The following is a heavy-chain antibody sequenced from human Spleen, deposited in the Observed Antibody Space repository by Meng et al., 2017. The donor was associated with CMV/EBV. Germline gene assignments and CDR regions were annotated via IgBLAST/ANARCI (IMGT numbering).Heavy chain of an antibody. D-gene: IGHD5-24*01. CDR2: INPNRGGT. Sequence: ASVTVSCKASGYTFTGYYMHWVRQAPGQGLEWMGWINPNRGGTNYAQKFQGRVTMTRDTSISTAYMELSRLRSDDTAVYYCATSRDGYNALGVDYWGQGTLVTVSS. V-gene: IGHV1-2*02. CDR1: GYTFTGYY. CDR3: ATSRDGYNALGVDY. J-gene: IGHJ4*02.